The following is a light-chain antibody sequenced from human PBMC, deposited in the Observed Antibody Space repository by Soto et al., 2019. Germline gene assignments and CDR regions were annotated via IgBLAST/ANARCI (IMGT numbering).Light chain of an antibody. CDR1: QSVSSSY. V-gene: IGKV3-20*01. CDR3: QQYGSSPRT. CDR2: GAS. J-gene: IGKJ1*01. Sequence: EIVLTQSPGTLSLSPGERATLSCRASQSVSSSYLAWYQQKPGQAPRLLIYGASSRATGIPDRFSGSGSGKDFTLPISRLEPEDFAVYSCQQYGSSPRTFGPGTKVEIK.